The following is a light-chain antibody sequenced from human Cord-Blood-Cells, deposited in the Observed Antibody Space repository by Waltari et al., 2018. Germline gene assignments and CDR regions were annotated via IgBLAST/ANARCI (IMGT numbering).Light chain of an antibody. CDR1: SSDVGGYNY. V-gene: IGLV2-14*01. CDR3: SSYTSSSTWV. J-gene: IGLJ3*02. Sequence: QSVLTQPASVSVSPGQSITISRTGTSSDVGGYNYVSWYQQHPGTAPKLMIYDVSKRPSGVSNRFSGSKSGNTASLTISGLQAEDEADYYCSSYTSSSTWVFGGGTKLTVL. CDR2: DVS.